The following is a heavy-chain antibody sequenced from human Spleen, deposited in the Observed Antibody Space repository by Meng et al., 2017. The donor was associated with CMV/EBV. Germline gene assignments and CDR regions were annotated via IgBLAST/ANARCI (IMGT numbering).Heavy chain of an antibody. J-gene: IGHJ4*02. CDR2: IRYDATNK. Sequence: LSLTCAASGFTFSDYGMHWVRQTPDMGLEWVAFIRYDATNKYSADSVKGRFTISRDNPRNTLYLQMNSLRTGDTAVYYCARDGNSGYDWRNWGQGTLVTVSS. CDR1: GFTFSDYG. V-gene: IGHV3-30*02. D-gene: IGHD5-12*01. CDR3: ARDGNSGYDWRN.